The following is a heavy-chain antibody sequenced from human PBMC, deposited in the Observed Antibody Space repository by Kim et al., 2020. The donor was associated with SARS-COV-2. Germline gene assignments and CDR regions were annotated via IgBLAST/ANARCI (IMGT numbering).Heavy chain of an antibody. CDR2: IYSGGSST. CDR1: GFTFSSYA. D-gene: IGHD3-9*01. CDR3: AKVWDYDILTGYSLLFDY. V-gene: IGHV3-23*03. J-gene: IGHJ4*02. Sequence: GGSLRLSCAASGFTFSSYAMSWVRQAPGKGLEWVSVIYSGGSSTYYADSVKGRFTISRDNSKNTLYLQMNSLRAEDTAVYYCAKVWDYDILTGYSLLFDYWGQGTLVTVSS.